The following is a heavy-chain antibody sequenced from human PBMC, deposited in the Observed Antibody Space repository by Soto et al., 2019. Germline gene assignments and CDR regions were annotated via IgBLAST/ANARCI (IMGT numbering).Heavy chain of an antibody. V-gene: IGHV1-3*01. Sequence: ASVKVSCKASGYTFTNHAMHWVRQAPGQRLEWIGWINAANGNTKYSQRFQDRVTITRDTSATTAYMELSSLISEDTAVYYCARPKDYDDCLDLWGQGTLVTVSS. CDR3: ARPKDYDDCLDL. D-gene: IGHD3-22*01. J-gene: IGHJ4*02. CDR2: INAANGNT. CDR1: GYTFTNHA.